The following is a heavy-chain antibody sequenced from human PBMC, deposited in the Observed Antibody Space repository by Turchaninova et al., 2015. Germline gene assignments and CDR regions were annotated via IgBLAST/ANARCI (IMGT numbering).Heavy chain of an antibody. Sequence: QVQMGVSGGGVVRPGRSVRHPGANYVFTFRDYGRNWVRQAPGKGLEWVAVISFDGTNKVYLESVKGRFTISRDKSKNTLYLQRNSLRAEDTAVYYCAKDVYRVWILPSSMFDSWGQGTLVTVSS. CDR3: AKDVYRVWILPSSMFDS. CDR1: VFTFRDYG. V-gene: IGHV3-30*18. J-gene: IGHJ4*02. CDR2: ISFDGTNK. D-gene: IGHD3-22*01.